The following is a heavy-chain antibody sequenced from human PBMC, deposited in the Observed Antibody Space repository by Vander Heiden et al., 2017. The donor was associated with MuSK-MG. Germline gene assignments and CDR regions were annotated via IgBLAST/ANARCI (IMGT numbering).Heavy chain of an antibody. Sequence: QVQLQQWGAGLLRPSQTLSLTCAVYGGSFSGYYWSWIRQPPGKGVEWIGEIYNSGSTNYNPSLKSRLTISVDTSKNQFSLKLNSVTAADTAVYYCARGQGITFGGPYGGVAFDIWGQGTMVTVSS. V-gene: IGHV4-34*01. D-gene: IGHD3-16*01. J-gene: IGHJ3*02. CDR2: IYNSGST. CDR3: ARGQGITFGGPYGGVAFDI. CDR1: GGSFSGYY.